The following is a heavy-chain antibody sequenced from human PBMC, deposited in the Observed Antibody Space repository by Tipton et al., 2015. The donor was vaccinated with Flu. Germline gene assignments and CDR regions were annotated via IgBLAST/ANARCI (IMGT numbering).Heavy chain of an antibody. CDR2: ISGGGAVR. CDR3: AKAIPELVAGLDY. Sequence: GSLRLSCATSGITFSRYAMSWVRQAPGKGLEWVSAISGGGAVRYFADSVKGRFITSRDNSKNILYLQMNSLRPEDTAIYYCAKAIPELVAGLDYWGQGTLVTVPS. CDR1: GITFSRYA. V-gene: IGHV3-23*01. J-gene: IGHJ4*02. D-gene: IGHD6-19*01.